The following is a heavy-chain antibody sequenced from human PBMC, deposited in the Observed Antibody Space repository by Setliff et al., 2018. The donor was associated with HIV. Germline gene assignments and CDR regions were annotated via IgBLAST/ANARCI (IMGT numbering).Heavy chain of an antibody. Sequence: PGGSLRLSCAVSGFTFSDAWMTWVRQAPGKGLEWVGRIKSKTDGGTIDYAAPVKGRFTISRDDSKNTLYLQMNSLRAEDTAVYYCARDPLDGDGPFDYWGQGTLVTVSS. V-gene: IGHV3-15*05. J-gene: IGHJ4*02. CDR2: IKSKTDGGTI. CDR1: GFTFSDAW. D-gene: IGHD7-27*01. CDR3: ARDPLDGDGPFDY.